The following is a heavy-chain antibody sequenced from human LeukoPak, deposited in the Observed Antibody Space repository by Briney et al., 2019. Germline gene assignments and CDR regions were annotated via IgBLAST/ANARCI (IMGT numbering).Heavy chain of an antibody. CDR3: ARALAPHRDFWSGYSSSYYYYYMDV. CDR1: GGTFSSYA. V-gene: IGHV1-69*13. D-gene: IGHD3-3*01. CDR2: IIPIFGTA. J-gene: IGHJ6*03. Sequence: GASVKVSCKASGGTFSSYAISWVRQAPGQGLEWMGGIIPIFGTANYAQKFQGRVTITADESTSTAYMELSSLRSEGTAVYYCARALAPHRDFWSGYSSSYYYYYMDVWGKGTTVTVSS.